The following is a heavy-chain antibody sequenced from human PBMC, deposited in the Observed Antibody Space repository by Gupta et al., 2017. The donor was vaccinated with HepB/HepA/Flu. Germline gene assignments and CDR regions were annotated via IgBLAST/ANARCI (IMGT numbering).Heavy chain of an antibody. CDR2: IYYSGST. CDR3: ANTNYDDSSGYYYYFDY. Sequence: QLQLQESGPGLVKPSETLSLTCTVSGGSISSSSYYWGWIRQPPGKGLEWIGSIYYSGSTYYNPSLKSRVTISVDTSKNQVSLKLSSVTAAETAVYYCANTNYDDSSGYYYYFDYWGQGTLVTVSS. V-gene: IGHV4-39*01. J-gene: IGHJ4*02. D-gene: IGHD3-22*01. CDR1: GGSISSSSYY.